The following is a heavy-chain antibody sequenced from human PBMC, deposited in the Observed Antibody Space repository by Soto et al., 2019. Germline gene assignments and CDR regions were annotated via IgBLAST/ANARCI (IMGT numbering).Heavy chain of an antibody. CDR3: AKTYYDSSGYVSAFDF. J-gene: IGHJ3*01. CDR2: INHSGST. V-gene: IGHV4-34*01. D-gene: IGHD3-22*01. Sequence: SETLSLTCAVYGGYFSGYYWSWIRQPPGKGLEWIGEINHSGSTNYNPSLKSRVTISVDTSKNQFSLKLSSVTAADTAVFYCAKTYYDSSGYVSAFDFWRQGTLVPVSS. CDR1: GGYFSGYY.